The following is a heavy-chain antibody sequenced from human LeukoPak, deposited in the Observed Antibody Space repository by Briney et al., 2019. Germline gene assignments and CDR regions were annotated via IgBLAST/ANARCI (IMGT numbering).Heavy chain of an antibody. D-gene: IGHD6-13*01. V-gene: IGHV4-59*12. CDR1: GGSISSYY. J-gene: IGHJ4*02. CDR3: ARDLSGSSWYVD. Sequence: ASETLSLTCTVSGGSISSYYWSWIRQPPGKGLEWIGYIYYSGSTNYNPSLKSRVTISVDTSKNQFSLKLSSVTAADTAVYYCARDLSGSSWYVDWGQGTLVTVSS. CDR2: IYYSGST.